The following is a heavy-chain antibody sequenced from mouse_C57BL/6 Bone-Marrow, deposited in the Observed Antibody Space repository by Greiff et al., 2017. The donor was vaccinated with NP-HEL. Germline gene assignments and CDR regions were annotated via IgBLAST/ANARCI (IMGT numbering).Heavy chain of an antibody. CDR3: ARGGDGYSYYFDY. V-gene: IGHV1-18*01. Sequence: SGPELVKPGASVKIPCKASGYTFTDYNMDWVKQSHGKSLEWIGDINPNNGGTIYNQKFKGKATLTVDKSSSTAYMELRSLTSEDTAVYYCARGGDGYSYYFDYWGQGTTLTVSS. CDR2: INPNNGGT. D-gene: IGHD2-3*01. CDR1: GYTFTDYN. J-gene: IGHJ2*01.